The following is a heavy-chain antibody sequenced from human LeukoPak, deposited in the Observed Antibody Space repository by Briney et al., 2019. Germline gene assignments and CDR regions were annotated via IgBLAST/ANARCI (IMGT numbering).Heavy chain of an antibody. CDR3: ARHTYSGGKFDC. D-gene: IGHD5-12*01. Sequence: GGSLRLSCTASGFTLSNYEMKWVRQAPGKGLEWISYINGGGTTTYYADSVKGRFTISRDSAKNSLYLQMNSLRAEDTAVYYCARHTYSGGKFDCWGQGTLVTVS. V-gene: IGHV3-48*03. CDR2: INGGGTTT. J-gene: IGHJ4*02. CDR1: GFTLSNYE.